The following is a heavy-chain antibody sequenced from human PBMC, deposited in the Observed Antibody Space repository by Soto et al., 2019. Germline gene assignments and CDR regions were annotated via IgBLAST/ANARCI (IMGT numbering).Heavy chain of an antibody. D-gene: IGHD5-12*01. V-gene: IGHV1-69*12. Sequence: QVQLELSGAEVKKPGSSVKVSCKASGGTFSSYAISWVRQAPGQGLEWMGGIIPIFGTANYAQKFQGRVTITADESTSTAYMELSSLRSEDTAVYYCARPVLGRDGYNPFDYWGQGTLVTVSS. CDR1: GGTFSSYA. J-gene: IGHJ4*02. CDR2: IIPIFGTA. CDR3: ARPVLGRDGYNPFDY.